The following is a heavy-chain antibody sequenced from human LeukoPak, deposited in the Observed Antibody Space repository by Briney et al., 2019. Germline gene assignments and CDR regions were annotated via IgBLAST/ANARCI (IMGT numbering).Heavy chain of an antibody. J-gene: IGHJ4*02. D-gene: IGHD3-22*01. Sequence: PSETLSLTRTVSGGSISSYYWSWIRQPPGKGLEWIGYIYYSGSTNYNPSLKSRVTISVDTSKNQFSLKLSSVTAADTAVYYCARAQKKYYYDSSGYYSRDYFDYWGQGTLVTVSS. CDR1: GGSISSYY. CDR2: IYYSGST. V-gene: IGHV4-59*01. CDR3: ARAQKKYYYDSSGYYSRDYFDY.